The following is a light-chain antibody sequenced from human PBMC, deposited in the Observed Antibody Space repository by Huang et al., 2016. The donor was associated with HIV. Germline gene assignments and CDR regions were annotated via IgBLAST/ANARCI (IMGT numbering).Light chain of an antibody. CDR2: DAS. CDR3: QQYDKWPLT. Sequence: ETVMTQSPGTLSVSPGERVTLSCRASQSIGSKLAWYQQKPGQIPRLLIYDASASATSIPTRVTGSGSGTEFTLTISSLQSEDFSVYYCQQYDKWPLTFGGGTKVEIK. CDR1: QSIGSK. J-gene: IGKJ4*01. V-gene: IGKV3-15*01.